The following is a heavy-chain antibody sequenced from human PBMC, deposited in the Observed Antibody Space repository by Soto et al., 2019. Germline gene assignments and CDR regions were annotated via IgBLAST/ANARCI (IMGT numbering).Heavy chain of an antibody. V-gene: IGHV3-23*01. Sequence: GGSLRLSCAAAGLTFISYAMSWVRQAPGKGLEWVSAISGSGGSTYYADSVKGRFTISRDNSKNTLYLQMNSLRAEDTAVYYCANGFRPNFDYWGQGTLVTVSS. D-gene: IGHD6-6*01. J-gene: IGHJ4*02. CDR2: ISGSGGST. CDR3: ANGFRPNFDY. CDR1: GLTFISYA.